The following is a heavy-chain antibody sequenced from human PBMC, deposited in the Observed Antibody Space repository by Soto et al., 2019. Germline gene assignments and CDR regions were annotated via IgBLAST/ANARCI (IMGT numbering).Heavy chain of an antibody. D-gene: IGHD2-2*01. V-gene: IGHV4-39*01. CDR2: IYYSGST. CDR1: GGSISSSSYY. Sequence: SETLSLTCTVSGGSISSSSYYWGWIRQPPGKGLEWIGSIYYSGSTYYNPSLKSRVTISVDTSKNQFSLKLSSVTAADTAVYYCARREGYCSSTSCYHNWFDPWGQGTLVTVS. J-gene: IGHJ5*02. CDR3: ARREGYCSSTSCYHNWFDP.